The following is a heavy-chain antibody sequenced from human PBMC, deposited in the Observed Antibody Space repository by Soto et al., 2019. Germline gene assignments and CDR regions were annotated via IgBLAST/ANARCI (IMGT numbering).Heavy chain of an antibody. CDR1: GGSFRGYY. J-gene: IGHJ4*02. D-gene: IGHD3-10*01. CDR3: AGGNGRGVILADY. Sequence: SETLSLTCAVYGGSFRGYYRSWIRQPPGKGLEWIGEINHSGSTNYNPSLKSRVTISVDTSKNQFSLKLSSVTAADTAVYYCAGGNGRGVILADYWGQGTLVTVSS. V-gene: IGHV4-34*01. CDR2: INHSGST.